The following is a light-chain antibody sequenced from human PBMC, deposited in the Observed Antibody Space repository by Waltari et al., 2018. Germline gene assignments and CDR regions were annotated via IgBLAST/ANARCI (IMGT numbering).Light chain of an antibody. CDR2: RND. CDR3: ASWDDSPNGRWV. J-gene: IGLJ3*02. V-gene: IGLV1-44*01. CDR1: YSNVGTIV. Sequence: QSVLTQPPSASVAPGQRVTISCSGPYSNVGTIVVTWYQQVTGTVPKLPSYRNDRRPSGVPDRFSGSKSGSSASLAISGLRSEDEADYFCASWDDSPNGRWVFGGGTKVTVL.